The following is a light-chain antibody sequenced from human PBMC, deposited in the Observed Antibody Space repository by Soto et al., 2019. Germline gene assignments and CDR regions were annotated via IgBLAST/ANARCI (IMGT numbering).Light chain of an antibody. CDR2: DTS. CDR3: QQYNNWPPYT. V-gene: IGKV3-15*01. Sequence: EIVLTQSPATLSVSPGERATLSCRASQSVSSNLAWYQQKPGQAPRLLIYDTSSRATGFPAGFSGSGSGTEFTLTISSLQSEDFAVYYCQQYNNWPPYTFGQGTKLEIK. CDR1: QSVSSN. J-gene: IGKJ2*01.